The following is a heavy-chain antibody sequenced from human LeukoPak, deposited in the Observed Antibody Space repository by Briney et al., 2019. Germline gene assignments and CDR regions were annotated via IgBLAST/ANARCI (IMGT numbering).Heavy chain of an antibody. Sequence: GGSLRLSCAASGFTVSSNYMGWVRQAPGKGLEWVSVIYSGGSTDYADSVKGRFTISRDNSKNTVYLQMNSLRAEDTAVYYCARSRSDSSGWYEFDYWGQGTLVTVPS. J-gene: IGHJ4*02. CDR1: GFTVSSNY. CDR3: ARSRSDSSGWYEFDY. V-gene: IGHV3-53*01. D-gene: IGHD6-19*01. CDR2: IYSGGST.